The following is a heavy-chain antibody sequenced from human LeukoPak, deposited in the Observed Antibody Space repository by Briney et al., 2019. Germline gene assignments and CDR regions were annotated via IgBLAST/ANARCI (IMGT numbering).Heavy chain of an antibody. D-gene: IGHD1-26*01. CDR3: ARKLRLGGNWFDP. CDR2: IIPIFGTA. Sequence: SVKVSCKASGGTFSSYAISWVRQAPGQGLEWMGGIIPIFGTANYAQKFQGRVTITADESTSTAYMELSSLRSEDTALYYCARKLRLGGNWFDPWGQGTLVTVSS. CDR1: GGTFSSYA. V-gene: IGHV1-69*13. J-gene: IGHJ5*02.